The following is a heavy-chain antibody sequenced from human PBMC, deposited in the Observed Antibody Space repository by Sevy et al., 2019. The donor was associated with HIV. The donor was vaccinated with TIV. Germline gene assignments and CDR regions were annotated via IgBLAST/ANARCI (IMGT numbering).Heavy chain of an antibody. V-gene: IGHV3-7*01. Sequence: GGSLRLSCAASGFTFSSYWMSWVRQAPGKGLEWVANIKQDGSEKYYVDSVKGRFTISRDNAKNSLYLQMNSLRAKDTAVYYCARGKRGYCSGGSCPIEYYYYGMDVWGQGTTVTVSS. D-gene: IGHD2-15*01. J-gene: IGHJ6*02. CDR3: ARGKRGYCSGGSCPIEYYYYGMDV. CDR2: IKQDGSEK. CDR1: GFTFSSYW.